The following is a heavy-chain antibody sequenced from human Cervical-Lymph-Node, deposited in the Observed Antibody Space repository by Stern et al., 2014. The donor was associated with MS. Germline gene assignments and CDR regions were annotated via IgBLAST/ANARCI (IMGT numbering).Heavy chain of an antibody. CDR1: GFSLSTTGMC. J-gene: IGHJ4*02. CDR2: LDWDGEK. V-gene: IGHV2-70*01. D-gene: IGHD2-21*01. Sequence: HVTLRESAPSLVTPTQTLTLTCTFSGFSLSTTGMCLSWIRQPPGKALEWLAMLDWDGEKYYSTALKTRLTISKDTSKNQVVLTMTNMAPIDTATYVCVRAREGYYFDYWGQGIPVTVSS. CDR3: VRAREGYYFDY.